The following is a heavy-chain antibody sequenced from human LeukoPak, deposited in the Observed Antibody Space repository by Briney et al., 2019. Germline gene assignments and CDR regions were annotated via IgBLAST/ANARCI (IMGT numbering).Heavy chain of an antibody. CDR1: GFTFSSYA. CDR2: ISYDGSNK. CDR3: ARGGEGGYYDFWSGYSFDY. V-gene: IGHV3-30-3*01. D-gene: IGHD3-3*01. J-gene: IGHJ4*02. Sequence: GGSLRLSCAASGFTFSSYAMHWVRQAPGKGLEWVAVISYDGSNKYYADSVKGRFTISRDNSKNTLYLQMNSLRAEDTAVYYCARGGEGGYYDFWSGYSFDYWGQGTLVTVSS.